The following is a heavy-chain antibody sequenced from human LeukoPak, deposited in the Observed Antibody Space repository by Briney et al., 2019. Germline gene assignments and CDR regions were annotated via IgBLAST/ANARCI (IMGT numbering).Heavy chain of an antibody. J-gene: IGHJ2*01. CDR1: GGSISSSSYY. CDR2: MYYSGST. V-gene: IGHV4-39*07. Sequence: SETLSLTCTVSGGSISSSSYYWGWIRQPPGKGLEWIGSMYYSGSTYYNPSLKSRVTISVDTSKNQFSLKLSSATAADTAVYYCARDKRGYSSSWPIHWYFDLWGRGTLVTVSS. D-gene: IGHD6-13*01. CDR3: ARDKRGYSSSWPIHWYFDL.